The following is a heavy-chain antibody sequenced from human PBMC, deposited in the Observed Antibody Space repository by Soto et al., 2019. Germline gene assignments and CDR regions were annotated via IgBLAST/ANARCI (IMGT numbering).Heavy chain of an antibody. CDR1: GFTVSNKY. V-gene: IGHV3-33*08. D-gene: IGHD2-21*02. J-gene: IGHJ3*02. CDR2: IWYDGSNK. Sequence: GGSLRLSCAASGFTVSNKYMSWVRQAPGKGLEWVAVIWYDGSNKYYADSVKGRFTISRDNSKNTLYLQMNSLRAEDTAVYYCARVKEGGYSDAFDIWGQGTMVTVSS. CDR3: ARVKEGGYSDAFDI.